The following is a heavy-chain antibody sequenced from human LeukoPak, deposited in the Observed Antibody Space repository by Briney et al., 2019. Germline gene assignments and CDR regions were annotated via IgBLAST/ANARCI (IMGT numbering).Heavy chain of an antibody. CDR1: GFPFTTYW. CDR2: IKQDGSEK. J-gene: IGHJ4*02. V-gene: IGHV3-7*04. D-gene: IGHD2-15*01. Sequence: GGSLRLSCAASGFPFTTYWMSWVRQAPGRGLEWVANIKQDGSEKYYVYSVKGRFTISRDNAKNSLHLQMNSLRAEDMAVYYCARDRYCRGGSCYSDYWGQGTLVTVSS. CDR3: ARDRYCRGGSCYSDY.